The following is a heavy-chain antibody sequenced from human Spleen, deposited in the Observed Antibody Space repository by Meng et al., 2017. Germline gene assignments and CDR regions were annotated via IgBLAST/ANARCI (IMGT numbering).Heavy chain of an antibody. D-gene: IGHD4-11*01. V-gene: IGHV6-1*01. CDR3: AREASTVPRAAFGY. CDR1: GDSVSTTSAT. J-gene: IGHJ4*02. CDR2: TYYRSKWYS. Sequence: QVQLQLSGPGVVKPSQTLSLTCAISGDSVSTTSATWNWIRQSPSRGLEWRGRTYYRSKWYSGYSLSVKSRMTVNPDASNNQFSLQLHSVTPEDTAVYFCAREASTVPRAAFGYWGQGLLVTVSS.